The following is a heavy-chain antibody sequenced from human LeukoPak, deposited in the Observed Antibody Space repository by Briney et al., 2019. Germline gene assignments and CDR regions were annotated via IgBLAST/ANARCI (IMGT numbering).Heavy chain of an antibody. CDR3: ARDREVSGGYYYYMDV. CDR2: INPNSGGT. J-gene: IGHJ6*03. V-gene: IGHV1-2*02. Sequence: ASVKVSCKASGYTFTGYYMHWVRQAPGQGLEWMGWINPNSGGTNYAQKFQGRVTMTRDTSISTAYMELSRLRSEDMAVYYCARDREVSGGYYYYMDVWGKGTTVTVSS. CDR1: GYTFTGYY. D-gene: IGHD3-10*01.